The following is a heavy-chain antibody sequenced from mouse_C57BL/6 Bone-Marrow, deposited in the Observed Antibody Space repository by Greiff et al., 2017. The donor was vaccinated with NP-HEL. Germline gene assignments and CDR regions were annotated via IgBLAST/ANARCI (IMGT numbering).Heavy chain of an antibody. CDR2: IDPSDSYT. D-gene: IGHD3-2*02. CDR1: GYTFTSYW. J-gene: IGHJ4*01. CDR3: ARDSSGYGRAMDY. Sequence: VQLQQPGAELVMPGASVKLSCKASGYTFTSYWMHWVKQRPGQGLEWIGEIDPSDSYTNSNQKFKGKSTLTVDKSSSTAYMQLSSLTSEDSAVYYCARDSSGYGRAMDYWGQGTSVTVSA. V-gene: IGHV1-69*01.